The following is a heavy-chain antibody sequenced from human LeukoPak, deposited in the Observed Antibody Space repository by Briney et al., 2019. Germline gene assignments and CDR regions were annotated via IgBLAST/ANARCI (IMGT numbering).Heavy chain of an antibody. D-gene: IGHD3-22*01. Sequence: GGSLRLSCVASGFILSSHGMHWVRQAPGQGLEWVAPISYDGSNKYYADSVKGRFTISRDISKNTLFLQMNSLRPEDTALYYCARDRGASGFIDPWGQGTLVTVSS. J-gene: IGHJ5*02. V-gene: IGHV3-30*03. CDR1: GFILSSHG. CDR2: ISYDGSNK. CDR3: ARDRGASGFIDP.